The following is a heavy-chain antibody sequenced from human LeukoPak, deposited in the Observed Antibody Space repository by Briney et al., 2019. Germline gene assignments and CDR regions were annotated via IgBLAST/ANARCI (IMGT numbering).Heavy chain of an antibody. CDR2: INANSGGT. J-gene: IGHJ4*02. CDR3: ATSPNYYGSGSRFDY. CDR1: GYTFTGYY. D-gene: IGHD3-10*01. V-gene: IGHV1-2*02. Sequence: ASVKVSCKAPGYTFTGYYMHWVRQAPGQGLEWMGWINANSGGTNYAQKFQGRVTMTRDTSISTAYMELSRLRSDDTAMYYCATSPNYYGSGSRFDYWGQGTLVTVSS.